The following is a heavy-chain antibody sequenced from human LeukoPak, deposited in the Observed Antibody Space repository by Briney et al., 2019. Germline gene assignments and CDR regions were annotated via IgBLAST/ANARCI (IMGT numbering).Heavy chain of an antibody. D-gene: IGHD2-15*01. J-gene: IGHJ4*02. CDR1: GYTFTSYY. Sequence: GASVNVSCKASGYTFTSYYMHWVRQAPGQGLEWMGIINPSGGSTSYAQKFQGRVTMTRDTSTSTVYMELSSLRSEDTAVYYCARDYCSGGSCFSYFDYWGQGTLVTVSS. V-gene: IGHV1-46*01. CDR2: INPSGGST. CDR3: ARDYCSGGSCFSYFDY.